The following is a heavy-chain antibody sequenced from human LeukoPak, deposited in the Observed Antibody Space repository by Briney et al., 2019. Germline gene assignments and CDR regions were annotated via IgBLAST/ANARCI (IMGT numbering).Heavy chain of an antibody. D-gene: IGHD3-10*01. CDR2: ISAYNGNT. V-gene: IGHV1-18*01. CDR1: GYTFTSYG. Sequence: GASVKVSCKASGYTFTSYGISWVRQAPGQGLEWMGWISAYNGNTNYAQKLQGRVTMTTDTSTSTAYTELRSLRSDDTAVYYCARDSRGVNDWFDPWGQGTLVTVSS. J-gene: IGHJ5*02. CDR3: ARDSRGVNDWFDP.